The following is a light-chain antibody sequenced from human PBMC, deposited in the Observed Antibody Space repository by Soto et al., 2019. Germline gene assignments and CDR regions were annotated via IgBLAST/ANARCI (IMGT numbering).Light chain of an antibody. Sequence: AIRMTQSPSSLSASTGDRVTITCRASQGISGYLAWYQQKPGKAPKLLIYAASTLQSGVPSRFSGSGSGTDFTLTISCLQSEDFAVYYCQQRSNWPQTFGQGTKVDIK. V-gene: IGKV1-8*01. CDR3: QQRSNWPQT. CDR1: QGISGY. CDR2: AAS. J-gene: IGKJ1*01.